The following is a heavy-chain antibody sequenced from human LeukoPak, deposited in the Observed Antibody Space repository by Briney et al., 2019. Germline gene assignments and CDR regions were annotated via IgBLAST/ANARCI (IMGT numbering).Heavy chain of an antibody. V-gene: IGHV1-18*04. CDR2: INAYNGNT. D-gene: IGHD6-13*01. Sequence: ASVKVSCKASGYTFTSYGISWVRQAPGQGLEWMGWINAYNGNTNYAQKLQGRVTMTIDTSTSTAYMELRSLRSDDTAVYYCARQYSSSWYGNWFDPWGQGTLVTVSS. CDR3: ARQYSSSWYGNWFDP. CDR1: GYTFTSYG. J-gene: IGHJ5*02.